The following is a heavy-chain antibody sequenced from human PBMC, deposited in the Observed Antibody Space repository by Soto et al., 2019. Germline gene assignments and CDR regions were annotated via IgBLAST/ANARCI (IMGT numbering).Heavy chain of an antibody. CDR3: ARDLSSITGTQGFYYYYYGMDV. CDR1: GFTFSSYA. CDR2: ISYDGSNK. D-gene: IGHD1-20*01. V-gene: IGHV3-30-3*01. Sequence: GGSLRLSCAASGFTFSSYAMHWVRQAPGKGLEWVAVISYDGSNKYYADSVKGRFTISRDNSKNTLYLQMNSLRAEDTAVYYCARDLSSITGTQGFYYYYYGMDVWGQGTTVTVSS. J-gene: IGHJ6*02.